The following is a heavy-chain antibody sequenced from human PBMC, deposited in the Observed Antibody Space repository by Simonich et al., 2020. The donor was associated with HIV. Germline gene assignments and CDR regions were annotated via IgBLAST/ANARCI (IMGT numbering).Heavy chain of an antibody. CDR3: ASSRYIASYDI. V-gene: IGHV3-7*01. CDR2: IKEDGSEK. J-gene: IGHJ3*02. CDR1: GFTFSSYW. D-gene: IGHD1-26*01. Sequence: EVQLVESGGGLVQPGGSLRLSCAASGFTFSSYWMSWVRQAPVKGLEWVATIKEDGSEKYYVESVKGRFTISRDNAKNSLYLQMNSLRGEDTAVYYYASSRYIASYDIWGQGTMVTVSS.